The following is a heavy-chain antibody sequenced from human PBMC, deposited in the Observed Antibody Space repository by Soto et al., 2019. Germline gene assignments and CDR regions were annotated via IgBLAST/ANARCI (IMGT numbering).Heavy chain of an antibody. V-gene: IGHV1-2*02. D-gene: IGHD3-22*01. CDR2: INPNSGGT. CDR1: GYTFTGYY. Sequence: QVQLVQSGAEVKKPGASVKVSCKASGYTFTGYYMHWVRQAPGQGLEWMGWINPNSGGTNYAQKFQGRVTMTRDTSISTADMELSRLRSDDTAVYYCARDLYDSSGYYFSPRGAAFDIWGQGTMVTVSS. CDR3: ARDLYDSSGYYFSPRGAAFDI. J-gene: IGHJ3*02.